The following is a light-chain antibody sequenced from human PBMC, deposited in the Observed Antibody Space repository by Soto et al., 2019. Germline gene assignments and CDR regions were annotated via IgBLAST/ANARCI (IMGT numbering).Light chain of an antibody. J-gene: IGKJ1*01. Sequence: IEMTQSPSTLSASVGDRVTITCRASQSISSWLAWYQQKPGKAPKLLIYEASTLERGVPSRFGGSGSGTEFTLTISSLQSDDFGTYYCQQYNAYSLTFGQGTKVDIK. CDR1: QSISSW. CDR2: EAS. V-gene: IGKV1-5*01. CDR3: QQYNAYSLT.